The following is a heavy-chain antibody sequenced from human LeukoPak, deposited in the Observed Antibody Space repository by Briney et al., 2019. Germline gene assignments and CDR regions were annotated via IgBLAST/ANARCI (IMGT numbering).Heavy chain of an antibody. CDR1: GGSISSYY. V-gene: IGHV4-59*08. J-gene: IGHJ6*02. CDR2: IYYSGST. CDR3: ARRSRADYGGNVKNYGTDV. D-gene: IGHD4-23*01. Sequence: SETLSLTCTVSGGSISSYYWSWIRQPPGKGLEWIGYIYYSGSTNYNPSLKSRVTISVDPSKNQFSLKLRSVTAADTAVYYCARRSRADYGGNVKNYGTDVWGQGTTVTVSS.